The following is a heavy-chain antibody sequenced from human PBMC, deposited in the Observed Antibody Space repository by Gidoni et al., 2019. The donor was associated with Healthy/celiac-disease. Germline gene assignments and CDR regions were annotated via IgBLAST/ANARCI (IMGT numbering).Heavy chain of an antibody. D-gene: IGHD3-22*01. CDR1: GFTFDDYA. CDR2: ISWNSGSI. Sequence: EVQLVESGGGLVQPGRSLRLSCAASGFTFDDYAMHWVRQAPGKGLEWVSGISWNSGSIGYADSVNGRFTISRDNAKNSLYLQMNSLRAEDTALYYCAKDADYYDSSGYPDYWGQGTLVTVSS. J-gene: IGHJ4*02. CDR3: AKDADYYDSSGYPDY. V-gene: IGHV3-9*01.